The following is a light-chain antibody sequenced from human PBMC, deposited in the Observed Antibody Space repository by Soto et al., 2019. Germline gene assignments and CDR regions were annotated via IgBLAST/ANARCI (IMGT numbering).Light chain of an antibody. CDR2: DAS. CDR1: QSVYGW. CDR3: HQYERSWT. J-gene: IGKJ1*01. V-gene: IGKV1-5*01. Sequence: DIQMTQSPSTLSASVGDRVTITCRASQSVYGWLAWYQQKPGKAPKLLICDASYLESGVSSRFSGSGFGIQFTLTIRGLQRDAFATYYFHQYERSWTFGQGTNVEVK.